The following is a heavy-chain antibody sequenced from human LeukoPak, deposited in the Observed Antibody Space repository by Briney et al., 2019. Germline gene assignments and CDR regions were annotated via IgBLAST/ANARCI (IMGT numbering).Heavy chain of an antibody. CDR2: ISAYNGNT. J-gene: IGHJ4*02. CDR3: ARDIIMGSDTAMVTGGSY. V-gene: IGHV1-18*01. D-gene: IGHD5-18*01. CDR1: GYTFTSYG. Sequence: ASVKVSCKSSGYTFTSYGISWVRQAPGQGLEWMGWISAYNGNTNYAQKLQGRVTMTTDTSTSTAYMELRSLRSDDTAVYYCARDIIMGSDTAMVTGGSYWGQGTLVTVSS.